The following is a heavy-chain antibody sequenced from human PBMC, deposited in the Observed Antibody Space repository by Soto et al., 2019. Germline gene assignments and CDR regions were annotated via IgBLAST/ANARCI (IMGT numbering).Heavy chain of an antibody. CDR3: ARGMTTVTTLDY. Sequence: TLSLTCAVSGGSISRGGYSWSWIRQPPGKGLEWIGYIYHSGSTYYNPSLKSRVTISVDRSKNQFSLKLSSVTAADTAVYYCARGMTTVTTLDYWGQGTLVTVSS. J-gene: IGHJ4*02. CDR1: GGSISRGGYS. V-gene: IGHV4-30-2*01. CDR2: IYHSGST. D-gene: IGHD4-17*01.